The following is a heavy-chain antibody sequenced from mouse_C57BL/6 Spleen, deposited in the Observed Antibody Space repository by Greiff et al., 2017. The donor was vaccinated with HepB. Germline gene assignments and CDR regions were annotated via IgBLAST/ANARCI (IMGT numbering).Heavy chain of an antibody. V-gene: IGHV1-55*01. CDR2: IYPGSGST. CDR1: GYTFTSYW. J-gene: IGHJ1*03. Sequence: QVQLQQPGAELVKPGASVKMSCKASGYTFTSYWITWVKQRPGQGLEWIGDIYPGSGSTNYNEKFKSKATLTVDTSSSTAYMQLSSLTSEDSAVYYCASAYPGDWYFDVWGTGTTVTVSS. CDR3: ASAYPGDWYFDV.